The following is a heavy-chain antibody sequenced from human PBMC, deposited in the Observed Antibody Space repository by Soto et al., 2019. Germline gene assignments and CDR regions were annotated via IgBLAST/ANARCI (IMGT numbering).Heavy chain of an antibody. V-gene: IGHV4-30-2*01. CDR3: ARVNYYYGSGSNPYLDY. D-gene: IGHD3-10*01. CDR1: GGSISSGGYS. Sequence: SETLSLTCAVSGGSISSGGYSWSWIRQPPEKGLEWIGYIYHSGSTYYNPSLKSRVTISVDRSKNQFSLKLSSVTAADTAVYYCARVNYYYGSGSNPYLDYWGQGTLVTVSS. J-gene: IGHJ4*02. CDR2: IYHSGST.